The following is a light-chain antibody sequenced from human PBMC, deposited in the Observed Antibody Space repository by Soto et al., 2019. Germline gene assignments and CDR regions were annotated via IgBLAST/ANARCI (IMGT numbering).Light chain of an antibody. V-gene: IGKV3-20*01. CDR2: AAS. CDR1: QSVSNNY. Sequence: EIVLTQSPGTLSLSPGERAALSCRASQSVSNNYLAWYQQKPGQAPRLLIYAASSRATGIPSRFSGSGSGTDFTLTISRLEPEEFAVFNCPEYGASPITFGQGTRLEIK. CDR3: PEYGASPIT. J-gene: IGKJ5*01.